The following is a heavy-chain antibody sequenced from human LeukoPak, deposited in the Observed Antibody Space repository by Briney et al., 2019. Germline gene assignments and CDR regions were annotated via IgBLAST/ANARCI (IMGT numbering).Heavy chain of an antibody. CDR3: ARGHPGYYDNSGYLPLDY. D-gene: IGHD3-22*01. J-gene: IGHJ4*02. V-gene: IGHV1-18*01. Sequence: ASVTVSCKACGYTFRSYGLSWVRQPPGQGREWMGWISAYSGNTNYEQKLQGRVTTTADTSTNTAYIELRSLRSDDTAVYYCARGHPGYYDNSGYLPLDYWGQGTLVTASS. CDR1: GYTFRSYG. CDR2: ISAYSGNT.